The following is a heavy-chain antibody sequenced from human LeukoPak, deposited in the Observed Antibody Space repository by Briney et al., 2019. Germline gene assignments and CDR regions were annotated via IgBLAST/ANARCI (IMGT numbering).Heavy chain of an antibody. D-gene: IGHD3-10*01. Sequence: GRSLRLSCAASGFTFSSYGMSWVRQAPGKGLEWVSAISGSGGSTYYADSVKGRFTISRDNSKNTLYLQMNSLRAEDTAVYYCAKGRDGSGSYYTIPFDYWGQGTLVTVSS. V-gene: IGHV3-23*01. CDR1: GFTFSSYG. CDR2: ISGSGGST. CDR3: AKGRDGSGSYYTIPFDY. J-gene: IGHJ4*02.